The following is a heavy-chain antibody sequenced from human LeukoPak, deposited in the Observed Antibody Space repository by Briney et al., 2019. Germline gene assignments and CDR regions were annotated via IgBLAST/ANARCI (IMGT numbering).Heavy chain of an antibody. Sequence: VASVKGSCKASGYTFTSYDINWVRQATGQGLEWMGWMNPNSGNTGYAQKFQGRVTITRNTSISTAYMELSSLRSEDTAVYYCARVGRDGYNYYFDDWGQGTLVTVSS. CDR3: ARVGRDGYNYYFDD. J-gene: IGHJ4*02. D-gene: IGHD5-24*01. CDR2: MNPNSGNT. CDR1: GYTFTSYD. V-gene: IGHV1-8*03.